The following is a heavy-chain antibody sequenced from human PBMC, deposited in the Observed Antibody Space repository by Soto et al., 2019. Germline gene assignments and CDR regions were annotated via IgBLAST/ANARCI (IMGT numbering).Heavy chain of an antibody. CDR3: ARHSDYYYGMDV. CDR2: IYYSGST. J-gene: IGHJ6*02. Sequence: PSETRSLTCTVSGGSISSRSYYWGWMRQPPGKGLEWIGSIYYSGSTYYNPSLKSRVTISVDTSKNQFSLKLSSVTAADTAVYYCARHSDYYYGMDVWGQGTTVTVSS. CDR1: GGSISSRSYY. V-gene: IGHV4-39*01.